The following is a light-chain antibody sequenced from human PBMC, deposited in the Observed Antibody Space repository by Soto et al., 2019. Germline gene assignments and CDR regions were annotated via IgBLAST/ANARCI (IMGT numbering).Light chain of an antibody. V-gene: IGLV2-8*01. CDR1: SSDVGGYNY. J-gene: IGLJ2*01. CDR3: RSYAGTNNFVL. CDR2: EVS. Sequence: QSALTQPPSASGSPGQSVTISCTGTSSDVGGYNYVSWYQQHPGKAPKLMIFEVSKRPSGVPDRFSGSKSGNAASLTVSGLHIDDDADYSCRSYAGTNNFVLFGGGTQLTVL.